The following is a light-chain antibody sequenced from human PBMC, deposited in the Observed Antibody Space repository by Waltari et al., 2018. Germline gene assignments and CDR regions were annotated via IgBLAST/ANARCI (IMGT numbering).Light chain of an antibody. Sequence: QSALTQPASVSGSPGQSITISCTGTSSDVGGYNYVSWYQQHPGKAPKPMIYDVSNRPLGVSNRFSGSKSGNTASLTICGLQAEDEADYYCSSYTSSSTLVFGGGTKLTVL. CDR2: DVS. CDR1: SSDVGGYNY. J-gene: IGLJ3*02. V-gene: IGLV2-14*03. CDR3: SSYTSSSTLV.